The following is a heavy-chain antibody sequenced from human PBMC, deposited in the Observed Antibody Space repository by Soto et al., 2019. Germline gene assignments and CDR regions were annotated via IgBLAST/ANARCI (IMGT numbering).Heavy chain of an antibody. CDR3: ARSSGFYKGGYYYFYYMDV. V-gene: IGHV4-59*08. CDR2: IYYTGST. Sequence: SETLSLTCTVSGAYISSYYWSWIRQPPGKGLEWIGYIYYTGSTNYNPSLKSRVSISVDTSKNQFSLKMNSVTAGDTAVYFCARSSGFYKGGYYYFYYMDVWGKGTTVTVSS. J-gene: IGHJ6*03. D-gene: IGHD6-19*01. CDR1: GAYISSYY.